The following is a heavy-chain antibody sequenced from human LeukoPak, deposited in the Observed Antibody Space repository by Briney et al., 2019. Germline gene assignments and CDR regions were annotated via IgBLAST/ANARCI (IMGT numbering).Heavy chain of an antibody. D-gene: IGHD6-6*01. CDR1: GFTFSSYS. V-gene: IGHV3-23*01. J-gene: IGHJ4*02. Sequence: PGGSLRLSCAASGFTFSSYSISWVRQAPGKGLEWVSGISASGGSTYYADSVKGRFTISRDNSKNTLYLQMNSLRAEDTAVYYCAKPILLYSSSSLFDYWGQGTLVTVSS. CDR3: AKPILLYSSSSLFDY. CDR2: ISASGGST.